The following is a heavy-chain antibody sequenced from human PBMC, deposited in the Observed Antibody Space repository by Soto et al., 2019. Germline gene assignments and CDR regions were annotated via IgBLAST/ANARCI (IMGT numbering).Heavy chain of an antibody. CDR2: ISYDGSNK. CDR3: ARDPNFVPSGYYLDY. D-gene: IGHD3-3*01. J-gene: IGHJ4*02. CDR1: GFTFSSYA. Sequence: PGGSLRLSCAASGFTFSSYAMHWVRQAPGKGLEWVAVISYDGSNKYYADSVKGRFTISRDNSKNTLYLQMNSLRAEDTAVYYCARDPNFVPSGYYLDYWGQGTLVTVSS. V-gene: IGHV3-30-3*01.